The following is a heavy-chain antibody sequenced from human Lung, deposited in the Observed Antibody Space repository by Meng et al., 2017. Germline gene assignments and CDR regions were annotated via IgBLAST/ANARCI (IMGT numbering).Heavy chain of an antibody. CDR2: TKNKANSYTT. D-gene: IGHD1-26*01. J-gene: IGHJ4*02. Sequence: GESLKISCAASGFTFSDHYMDWVRQAPGKGLEWVVRTKNKANSYTTEYAASVKGRYTISRDDSKNSLYLQMNSLKTGDTTVYYCASMGATKDYWGQGTLVTVSS. CDR1: GFTFSDHY. V-gene: IGHV3-72*01. CDR3: ASMGATKDY.